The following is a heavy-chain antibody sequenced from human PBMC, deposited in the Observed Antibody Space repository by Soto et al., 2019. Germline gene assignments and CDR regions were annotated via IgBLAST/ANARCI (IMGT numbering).Heavy chain of an antibody. V-gene: IGHV3-30-3*01. CDR2: ISYDGSNK. Sequence: QVQLVESGGGVVQPGRSLRLSCAASGFTFSSYAMHWVRQAPGKGLEWVAVISYDGSNKYYADSVKGRFTISRDNSKNTLYLQMNSLRAEDTAVYYCARASGTTSHYGMDVWGQGTTVTVSS. J-gene: IGHJ6*02. CDR1: GFTFSSYA. CDR3: ARASGTTSHYGMDV. D-gene: IGHD1-1*01.